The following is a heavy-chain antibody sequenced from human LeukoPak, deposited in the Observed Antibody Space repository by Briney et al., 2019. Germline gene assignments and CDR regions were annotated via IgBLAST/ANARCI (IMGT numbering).Heavy chain of an antibody. D-gene: IGHD4-17*01. Sequence: PGGSPRLSCAASGFTFSSYAMSWVRQAPGQGLEWVSAISGNGDSTYYADSVKGRFTISRDNFKNTLSLQMNSLRAEDTAVYYCAKDLYGDYSFDYWGQGTLVTVSS. CDR1: GFTFSSYA. J-gene: IGHJ4*02. V-gene: IGHV3-23*01. CDR3: AKDLYGDYSFDY. CDR2: ISGNGDST.